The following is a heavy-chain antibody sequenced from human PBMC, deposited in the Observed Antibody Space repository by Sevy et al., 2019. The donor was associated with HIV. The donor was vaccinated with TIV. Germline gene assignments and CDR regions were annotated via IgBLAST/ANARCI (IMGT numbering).Heavy chain of an antibody. CDR1: GGSISSSSYY. CDR3: ARDNSDYYYDY. D-gene: IGHD3-22*01. CDR2: IYYSGST. Sequence: SETLSLTCTVSGGSISSSSYYWGWIRQPPGKGLEWIGNIYYSGSTYYNPSLKIRVSLSVDTSKNQFSLKLSSVTAADTSVYYCARDNSDYYYDYWGQGTLVTVSS. J-gene: IGHJ4*02. V-gene: IGHV4-39*02.